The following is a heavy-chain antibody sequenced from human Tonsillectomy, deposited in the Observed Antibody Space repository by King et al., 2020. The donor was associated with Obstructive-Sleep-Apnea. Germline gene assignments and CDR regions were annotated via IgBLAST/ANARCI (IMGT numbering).Heavy chain of an antibody. CDR2: INPNNGGT. V-gene: IGHV1-2*02. CDR1: GYTFTGYY. D-gene: IGHD6-25*01. J-gene: IGHJ4*02. Sequence: VQLVESGAEVKKPGASVKVSCKASGYTFTGYYIHWVRQAPGQGLEWMGWINPNNGGTNYAQKFQGRVTMTRGTSISTAYRERSRLGSDDTAVYYCARFKSGFDYWGQGTLVTVSS. CDR3: ARFKSGFDY.